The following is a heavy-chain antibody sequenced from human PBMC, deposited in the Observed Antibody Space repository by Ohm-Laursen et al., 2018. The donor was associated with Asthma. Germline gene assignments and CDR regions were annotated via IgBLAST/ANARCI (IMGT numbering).Heavy chain of an antibody. Sequence: SLRLSCAASGFTFSSYGMHWVRQAPGKGLEWVAVISYDGSNKYYAYSVNGRFTVSRDDSKNTLYLQMNSLRPDDTAVYYCARDVMEWYLPAFDFWGQGTLVTVSS. CDR2: ISYDGSNK. CDR3: ARDVMEWYLPAFDF. D-gene: IGHD3-3*01. J-gene: IGHJ4*02. CDR1: GFTFSSYG. V-gene: IGHV3-30*03.